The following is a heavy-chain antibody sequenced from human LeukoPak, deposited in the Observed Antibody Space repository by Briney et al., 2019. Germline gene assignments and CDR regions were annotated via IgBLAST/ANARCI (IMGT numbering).Heavy chain of an antibody. Sequence: ASVKVSCKASGYTFTSYDINWVRQATGQGLEWMGWTNPNSGNTGCAQKFQGRLTMTRNTSTGTAYMELSNLRSEDTAVYYCARSGHGGIDYWGQGTLVTVSS. J-gene: IGHJ4*02. CDR1: GYTFTSYD. CDR2: TNPNSGNT. CDR3: ARSGHGGIDY. V-gene: IGHV1-8*01. D-gene: IGHD4-23*01.